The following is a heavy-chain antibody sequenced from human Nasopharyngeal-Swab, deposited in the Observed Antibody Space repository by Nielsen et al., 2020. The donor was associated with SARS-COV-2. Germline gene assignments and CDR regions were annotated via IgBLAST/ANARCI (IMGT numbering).Heavy chain of an antibody. CDR3: ARFPAGGYYDSSGYYYWYFDL. D-gene: IGHD3-22*01. J-gene: IGHJ2*01. V-gene: IGHV3-7*03. CDR1: GFTFSSYW. CDR2: IKQDGSEK. Sequence: GGSLRLSWAASGFTFSSYWRSWVRQAPGKGLEWEANIKQDGSEKYYVDSVKGRFTISRDNAKNSLYLQMNSLRAEDTAVYYCARFPAGGYYDSSGYYYWYFDLWGRGTLVTVSS.